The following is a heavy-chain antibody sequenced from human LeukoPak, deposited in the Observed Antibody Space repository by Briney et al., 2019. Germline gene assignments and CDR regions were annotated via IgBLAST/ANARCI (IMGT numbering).Heavy chain of an antibody. V-gene: IGHV3-53*01. CDR2: IYSGGST. CDR1: GFTFSNAR. CDR3: AGYGSGSYWEYYFDY. Sequence: GGSLRLSCAASGFTFSNARMSWVRQAPGKGLEWVSVIYSGGSTYYADSVKGRFTISRDNSKNTLYLQMNSLRAEDTAVYYCAGYGSGSYWEYYFDYWGQGTLVTVSS. D-gene: IGHD3-10*01. J-gene: IGHJ4*02.